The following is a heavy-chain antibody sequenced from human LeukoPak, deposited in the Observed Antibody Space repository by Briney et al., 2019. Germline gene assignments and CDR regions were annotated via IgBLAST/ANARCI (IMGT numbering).Heavy chain of an antibody. Sequence: GASVKVSCKTSGYSFTTYGMSWVRQAPGQGLEWMGWMNPNSGNTGYAQKFQGRVTMTRNTSISTAYMELSSLRSEDTAVYYCARGRRDSSSWFYYYYYMDVWGKGTTVTISS. CDR1: GYSFTTYG. V-gene: IGHV1-8*02. CDR3: ARGRRDSSSWFYYYYYMDV. CDR2: MNPNSGNT. J-gene: IGHJ6*03. D-gene: IGHD6-13*01.